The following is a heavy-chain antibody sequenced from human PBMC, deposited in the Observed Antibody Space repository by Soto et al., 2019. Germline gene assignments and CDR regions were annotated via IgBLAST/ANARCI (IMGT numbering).Heavy chain of an antibody. Sequence: PGGSLRLSCAASGVPFDDYGMSWVRQAPGKGLEWVSGINWNGGSTGYADSVKGRFTISRDNAKNSLYLQMNSLRAEDTALYHCARRGGSSARYYYYYMDVWGKGTTVTVSS. CDR1: GVPFDDYG. D-gene: IGHD2-15*01. CDR3: ARRGGSSARYYYYYMDV. CDR2: INWNGGST. J-gene: IGHJ6*03. V-gene: IGHV3-20*01.